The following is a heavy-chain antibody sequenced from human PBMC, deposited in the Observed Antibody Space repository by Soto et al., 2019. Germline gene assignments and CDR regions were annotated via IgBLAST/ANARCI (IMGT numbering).Heavy chain of an antibody. CDR1: GGSISSYY. V-gene: IGHV4-59*01. CDR2: IYYSGST. CDR3: ARLIRFLEWPIPVYFDY. Sequence: SETLSLTCTVSGGSISSYYWSWIRQPPGKGLEWIGYIYYSGSTNYNPSLKSRVTISVDTSKNQFSLKLSSVTAADTAVYYCARLIRFLEWPIPVYFDYWGQGTLVTVSS. D-gene: IGHD3-3*01. J-gene: IGHJ4*02.